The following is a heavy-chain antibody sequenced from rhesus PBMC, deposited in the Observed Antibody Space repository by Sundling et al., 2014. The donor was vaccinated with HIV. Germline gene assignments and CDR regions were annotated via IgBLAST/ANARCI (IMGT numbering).Heavy chain of an antibody. CDR3: ARRVGWNYDFDAFDF. V-gene: IGHV2S1*01. D-gene: IGHD1-1*01. CDR2: IYWDDDK. J-gene: IGHJ3*01. Sequence: QVTLKESGPALVKPTQTLTLTCTFSGFTLSTSGMGVGWIRQPPGKALEWLASIYWDDDKRYSTSLKSRLTISKDTSKNQVVLTMTNMDPVDTATYYCARRVGWNYDFDAFDFWGQGLRVTVSS. CDR1: GFTLSTSGMG.